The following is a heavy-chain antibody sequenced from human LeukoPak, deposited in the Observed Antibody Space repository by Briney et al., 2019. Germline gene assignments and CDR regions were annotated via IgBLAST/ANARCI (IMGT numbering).Heavy chain of an antibody. CDR2: ISSSSSYI. V-gene: IGHV3-21*01. D-gene: IGHD3-16*01. J-gene: IGHJ4*02. CDR3: ARFPDTYYFDY. Sequence: GGSLRLSCAASGFTFSSYSMNWVRQAPGKGLEWVSSISSSSSYIYYADSVKGRFTIFRDNAKNSLYLQMNSLRAEDTAVYYCARFPDTYYFDYWGQGTLVTVSS. CDR1: GFTFSSYS.